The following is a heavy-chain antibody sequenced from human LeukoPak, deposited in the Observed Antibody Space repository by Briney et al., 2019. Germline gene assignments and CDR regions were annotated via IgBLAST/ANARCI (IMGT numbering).Heavy chain of an antibody. CDR2: IIPIFGTS. D-gene: IGHD5-18*01. CDR3: ARGLDASMETAYDY. CDR1: RGSFNAYA. V-gene: IGHV1-69*05. J-gene: IGHJ4*02. Sequence: ASLKVSCKASRGSFNAYAISWVRQAPGQGLEWMGGIIPIFGTSKYAQKLQGRVTISTDESTSTAYMEVSSLRSEDTAIYYCARGLDASMETAYDYWGQGTLVTVSS.